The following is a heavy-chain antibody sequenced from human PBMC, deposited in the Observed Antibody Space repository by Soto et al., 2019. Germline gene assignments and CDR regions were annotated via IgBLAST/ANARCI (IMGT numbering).Heavy chain of an antibody. CDR3: AVTPNCGRDCSAASYWYFDI. Sequence: EVQLLESGGGLVQPGGSVRLSCAASGLTFGNYAMSWVRQAPGKGLEWVSAISGDSGRTYYADSVKGRFTISRDNSKNTLYLQRNALRAEDTAVYYCAVTPNCGRDCSAASYWYFDIGGRGTLFTVSS. D-gene: IGHD2-21*02. V-gene: IGHV3-23*01. J-gene: IGHJ2*01. CDR1: GLTFGNYA. CDR2: ISGDSGRT.